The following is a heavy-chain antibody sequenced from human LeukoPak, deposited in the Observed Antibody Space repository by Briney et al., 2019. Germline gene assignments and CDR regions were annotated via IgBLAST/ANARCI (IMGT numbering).Heavy chain of an antibody. D-gene: IGHD2-2*01. J-gene: IGHJ6*03. CDR3: ARHRPLGYCSSTSCQYFYYYYMDV. V-gene: IGHV3-30-3*01. CDR2: ISYDGSNK. CDR1: GFTFSSYA. Sequence: GRSLRLSCAASGFTFSSYAMHWVRQAPGKGLEWVAVISYDGSNKYYADSVKGRFTISRDNSKNTLHLQMNSLRAEDTAVYYCARHRPLGYCSSTSCQYFYYYYMDVWGKGTTVTVSS.